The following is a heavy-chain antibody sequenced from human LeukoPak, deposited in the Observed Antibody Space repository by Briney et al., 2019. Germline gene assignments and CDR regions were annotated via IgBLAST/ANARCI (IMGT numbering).Heavy chain of an antibody. CDR3: ATSSLEPRNYYYMDV. CDR2: IRGSGGST. J-gene: IGHJ6*03. CDR1: GFTFSSYA. V-gene: IGHV3-23*01. Sequence: GGSLRLSCAASGFTFSSYAMSWVRQAPGKGLEGVSAIRGSGGSTYYADSVQARLPISRDNSKNTLYLQFNSLIAEDTAVYYCATSSLEPRNYYYMDVWGKGTTVTVSS. D-gene: IGHD6-13*01.